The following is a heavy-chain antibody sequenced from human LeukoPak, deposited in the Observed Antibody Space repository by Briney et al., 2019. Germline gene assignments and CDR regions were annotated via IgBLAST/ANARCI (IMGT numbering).Heavy chain of an antibody. D-gene: IGHD3-10*01. Sequence: GGSLRLSCAASGFSFGGFSMSWVRQAPGKGLQWVATMKEYGSDIFYVDSVKGRFTISRDNAKNSLYLQMNSLRAEDTAVYYCARSMVRGANYMDVWGKGTTVTISS. CDR2: MKEYGSDI. J-gene: IGHJ6*03. CDR1: GFSFGGFS. V-gene: IGHV3-7*01. CDR3: ARSMVRGANYMDV.